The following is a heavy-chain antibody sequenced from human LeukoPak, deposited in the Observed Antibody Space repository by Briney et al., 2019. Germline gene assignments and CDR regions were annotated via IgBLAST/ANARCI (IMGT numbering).Heavy chain of an antibody. D-gene: IGHD3-22*01. CDR2: IIPIFGTA. J-gene: IGHJ4*02. CDR3: ATRYYYDSSGNLDY. V-gene: IGHV1-69*13. CDR1: GGTFSSYA. Sequence: ASVKVSCKASGGTFSSYAISWVRQAPGQGLEWMGGIIPIFGTANYAQKFQGRVTITADESTCTAYMELSSLRSEDTAVYYCATRYYYDSSGNLDYWGQGTLVTVSS.